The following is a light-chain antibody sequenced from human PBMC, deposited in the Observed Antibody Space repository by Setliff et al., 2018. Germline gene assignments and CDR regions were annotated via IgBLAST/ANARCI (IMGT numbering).Light chain of an antibody. CDR1: QSISSY. CDR3: QQSYSTPRT. V-gene: IGKV1-39*01. Sequence: DIQMTQSPSSLSASVGDRVTITCRASQSISSYLNWYEQKPGKAPKLLISAASGLQSGVPSRFSGSGSGTDLTLTISSLQPEDFATYYCQQSYSTPRTFGQGTKVDIK. CDR2: AAS. J-gene: IGKJ1*01.